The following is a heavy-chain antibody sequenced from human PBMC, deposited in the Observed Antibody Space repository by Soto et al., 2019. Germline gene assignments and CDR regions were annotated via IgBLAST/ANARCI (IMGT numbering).Heavy chain of an antibody. CDR1: GGSVSSGDLY. Sequence: SETLSLTCTVSGGSVSSGDLYWSWIRQAPGKGPEWIGYAHDSGVTNYNPSLKSRVTITVDTSRNHFSLRLSSVTAADTAVYYCARGLTMGKLQSHFRHWGQGTLVTVSS. V-gene: IGHV4-61*03. J-gene: IGHJ1*01. CDR2: AHDSGVT. CDR3: ARGLTMGKLQSHFRH. D-gene: IGHD3-16*01.